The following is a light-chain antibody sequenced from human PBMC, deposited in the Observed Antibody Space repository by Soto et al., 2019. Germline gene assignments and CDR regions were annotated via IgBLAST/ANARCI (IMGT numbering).Light chain of an antibody. CDR1: QSVTSN. Sequence: EIVMTQSPATLSVSPGERVTLSCRASQSVTSNLAWYQQKPGQAPRLLIYGASTRATGIPARFSGSGSGTEFTLTISSLQSEDFAVYHCQQYHNLPARTFGKGTKVEIK. J-gene: IGKJ1*01. V-gene: IGKV3-15*01. CDR2: GAS. CDR3: QQYHNLPART.